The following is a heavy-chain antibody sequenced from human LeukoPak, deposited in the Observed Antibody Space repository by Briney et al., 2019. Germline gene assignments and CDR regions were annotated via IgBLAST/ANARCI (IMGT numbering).Heavy chain of an antibody. CDR2: ISDSGSDT. CDR3: AKRVPYSSSSVYFDS. D-gene: IGHD6-6*01. Sequence: GGSLRLSCAASGFTFSSYGLSWVRQTPGKGLEWVSAISDSGSDTYYTDSVKGRFTISKDNSKNTLYLQMNSLRAEDTAVYYCAKRVPYSSSSVYFDSWGQGTLVTVSS. J-gene: IGHJ4*02. V-gene: IGHV3-23*01. CDR1: GFTFSSYG.